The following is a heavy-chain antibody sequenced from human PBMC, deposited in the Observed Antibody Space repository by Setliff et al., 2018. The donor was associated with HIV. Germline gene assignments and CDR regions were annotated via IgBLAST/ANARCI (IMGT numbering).Heavy chain of an antibody. CDR1: GYTFTSND. V-gene: IGHV1-8*02. Sequence: ASVKDSCKASGYTFTSNDINWVRQATGQGLEWMGWMNPNSGNTGYAQKFQGRVTMTRNTSISTVYMELNSLRSEDTAVYYCARGRYCTTLSCPYYFDYWGQGTLVTVSS. CDR3: ARGRYCTTLSCPYYFDY. J-gene: IGHJ4*02. CDR2: MNPNSGNT. D-gene: IGHD2-8*01.